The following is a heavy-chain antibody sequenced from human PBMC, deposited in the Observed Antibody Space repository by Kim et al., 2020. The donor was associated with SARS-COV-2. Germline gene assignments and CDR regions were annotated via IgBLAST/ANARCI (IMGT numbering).Heavy chain of an antibody. J-gene: IGHJ5*02. V-gene: IGHV4-39*01. D-gene: IGHD3-10*01. Sequence: SETLSLTCTVSGGSISSSSYYWGWIRQPPGKGLEWIGSIYYSGSTYYNPSLKSRVTISVDTSKNQFSLKLSSVTAADTAVYYCARLEYYYGSGTLGDWFDPWGQGTLVTVSS. CDR3: ARLEYYYGSGTLGDWFDP. CDR1: GGSISSSSYY. CDR2: IYYSGST.